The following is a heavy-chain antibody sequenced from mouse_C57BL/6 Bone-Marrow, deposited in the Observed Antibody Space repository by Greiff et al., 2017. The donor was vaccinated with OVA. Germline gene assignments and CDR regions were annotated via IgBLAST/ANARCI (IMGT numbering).Heavy chain of an antibody. J-gene: IGHJ4*01. D-gene: IGHD2-4*01. V-gene: IGHV5-12*01. CDR2: ISNGGGCT. CDR1: GYTFSDYY. CDR3: ARGYDYDWAMDY. Sequence: EVQLVEPGAGLVQPGGSLKLSCAASGYTFSDYYMHWVRQTPEKRLEWVAYISNGGGCTYYPDTVKGRFTISRDNAKNTLYLQMSRLKSEDTAMYYCARGYDYDWAMDYWGQGTSVTVSS.